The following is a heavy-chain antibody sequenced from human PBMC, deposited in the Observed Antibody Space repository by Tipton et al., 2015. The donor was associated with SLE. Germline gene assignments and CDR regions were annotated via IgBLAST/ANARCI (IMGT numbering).Heavy chain of an antibody. CDR3: ARDFYRFRGDPDTFDL. V-gene: IGHV3-7*01. D-gene: IGHD3-10*01. CDR2: TKEDGSKA. J-gene: IGHJ3*01. Sequence: SLRLSCVASGFTFSNFWMSWVRQAPGKEPEYLGTTKEDGSKAYSLPRFIISRDNAKNTLFLQINSVRVDDTAVYYCARDFYRFRGDPDTFDLWGQGTMVTVSS. CDR1: GFTFSNFW.